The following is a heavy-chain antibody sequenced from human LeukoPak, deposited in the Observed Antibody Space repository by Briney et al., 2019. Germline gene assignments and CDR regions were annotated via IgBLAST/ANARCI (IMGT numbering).Heavy chain of an antibody. V-gene: IGHV3-13*01. D-gene: IGHD3-9*01. CDR2: IGTAGDT. Sequence: GGSLRLSCAASGFTFINYDMHWVRQPTGKGLEWVSGIGTAGDTYYPGSVKGRFTISRENAKNALYLQMNSLRAGDTAVYYCARADNYDIFLMDVWGKGTTVTVSS. J-gene: IGHJ6*03. CDR3: ARADNYDIFLMDV. CDR1: GFTFINYD.